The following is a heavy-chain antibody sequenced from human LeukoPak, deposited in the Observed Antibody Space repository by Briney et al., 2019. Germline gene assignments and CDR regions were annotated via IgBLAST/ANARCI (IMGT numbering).Heavy chain of an antibody. J-gene: IGHJ5*02. V-gene: IGHV1-69*01. Sequence: ASVKVSCKASGGTFSSYAISWVRQAPGQGLEWVGGIIPIFGTANYAQKFQGRVTITADESTSTAYMELSSLRSEDTAVYYCARDQVPLSPFNWFDPWGQGTLVTVSS. CDR1: GGTFSSYA. CDR3: ARDQVPLSPFNWFDP. CDR2: IIPIFGTA.